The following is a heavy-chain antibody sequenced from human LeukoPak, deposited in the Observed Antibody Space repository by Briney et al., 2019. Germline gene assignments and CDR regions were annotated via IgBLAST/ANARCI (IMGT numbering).Heavy chain of an antibody. Sequence: PGGSLRLSCVVSGFTFSNYWMHWVRQAPGKGLVWVSRINSDGSNTNYADSVKGRFTISRDNAKNTLYLHMNSLRAEDTAVYYCATYPQEDFDYWGQGTLVTVSS. CDR3: ATYPQEDFDY. V-gene: IGHV3-74*01. D-gene: IGHD3-16*01. J-gene: IGHJ4*02. CDR2: INSDGSNT. CDR1: GFTFSNYW.